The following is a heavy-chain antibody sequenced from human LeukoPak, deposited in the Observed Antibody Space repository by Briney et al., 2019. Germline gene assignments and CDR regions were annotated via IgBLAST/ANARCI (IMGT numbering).Heavy chain of an antibody. CDR1: GFTFSSYA. V-gene: IGHV3-23*01. J-gene: IGHJ4*02. CDR3: AKEFFDSQQLVPYFDY. CDR2: ISGSGGST. D-gene: IGHD6-13*01. Sequence: PGGSLRLSCAASGFTFSSYAMSWVRQAPGKGLEWVSAISGSGGSTYYADSVKGRFTISRDNSKSTLYLQMNSLRAEDTAIYYCAKEFFDSQQLVPYFDYWGQGTLVTVSS.